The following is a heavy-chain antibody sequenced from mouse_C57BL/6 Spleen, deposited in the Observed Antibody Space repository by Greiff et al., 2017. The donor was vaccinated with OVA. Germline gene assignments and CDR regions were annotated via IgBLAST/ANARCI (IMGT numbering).Heavy chain of an antibody. V-gene: IGHV1-26*01. CDR3: ARNTDYGYDGREYYFDY. D-gene: IGHD2-2*01. J-gene: IGHJ2*01. Sequence: EVQLQQSGPELVKPGASVKISCKASGYTFTDYYMNWVKQSHGKSLEWIGDINPNNGGTSYNQKFKGKATLTVDKSSSTAYMELRSLTTEDSAVYYCARNTDYGYDGREYYFDYWGQGTTLTVAS. CDR1: GYTFTDYY. CDR2: INPNNGGT.